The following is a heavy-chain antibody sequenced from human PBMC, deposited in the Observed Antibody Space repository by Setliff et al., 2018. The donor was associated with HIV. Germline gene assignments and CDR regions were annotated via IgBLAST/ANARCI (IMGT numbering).Heavy chain of an antibody. Sequence: PSETLSLTCTVSGASFIRSRYYWSWIRQPAGKGLEWIGHVYTTGSASYNPSLESRVTILEALSKNQFSLNLDSVTAADTAVYYCARREVEMATHGDAFDIWGQGTMVTVSS. D-gene: IGHD5-12*01. V-gene: IGHV4-61*09. CDR3: ARREVEMATHGDAFDI. J-gene: IGHJ3*02. CDR2: VYTTGSA. CDR1: GASFIRSRYY.